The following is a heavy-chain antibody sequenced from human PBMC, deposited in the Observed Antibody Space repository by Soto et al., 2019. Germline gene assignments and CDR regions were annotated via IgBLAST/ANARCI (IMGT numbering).Heavy chain of an antibody. CDR2: ISGSGGST. CDR1: GFTFSSYA. V-gene: IGHV3-23*01. Sequence: GGSLRLSCAASGFTFSSYAMSWVRQAPGKGLEWVSAISGSGGSTYYADSVKGRFTISRDNSKNTLYLQMNSLRAEDTAVYYCAKHRVVVVPAAFRYGMDVWGQGTTVTVSS. J-gene: IGHJ6*02. D-gene: IGHD2-2*01. CDR3: AKHRVVVVPAAFRYGMDV.